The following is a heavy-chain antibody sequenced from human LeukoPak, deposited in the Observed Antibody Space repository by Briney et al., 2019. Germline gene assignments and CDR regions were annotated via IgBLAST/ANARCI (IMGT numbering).Heavy chain of an antibody. Sequence: PGGSLRLSCAASGFTFSSYAMSWVRQAPGRGLEWVSTISGGGSSTYYADSVKGRFTISRDNSKNTLYLQMNSLRAEDTAVYFCATGKWELRPFDIWGQGTMVTVSS. D-gene: IGHD1-26*01. CDR3: ATGKWELRPFDI. CDR1: GFTFSSYA. CDR2: ISGGGSST. J-gene: IGHJ3*02. V-gene: IGHV3-23*01.